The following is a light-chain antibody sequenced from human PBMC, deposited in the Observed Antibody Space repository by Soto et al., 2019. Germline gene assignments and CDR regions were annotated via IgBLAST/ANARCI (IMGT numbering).Light chain of an antibody. CDR3: LQYSRHPIT. CDR2: DAY. J-gene: IGKJ5*01. Sequence: DIQMTQSPSSLSASVGERVTITCRASQDISKYLMWFQQKPGKAPKSLIYDAYSLQSGVPSKFSGSGSGTEFTLTISSLQPEDFATYYCLQYSRHPITFGPGTRLEIK. V-gene: IGKV1-16*02. CDR1: QDISKY.